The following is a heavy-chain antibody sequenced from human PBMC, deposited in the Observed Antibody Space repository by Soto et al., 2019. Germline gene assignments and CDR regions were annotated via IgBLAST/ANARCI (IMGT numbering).Heavy chain of an antibody. CDR2: IRQDGSEE. CDR3: ARDLDS. CDR1: GFTFSVYW. Sequence: EVQLVESGGGLVQPGGSLRLSCVASGFTFSVYWMTWVRQAPGKGLEWVAAIRQDGSEEYYVDSVKGRFTISRDNTKNSLYLDMNSLRGEGTAVYFCARDLDSWGQGVLVTVSS. V-gene: IGHV3-7*01. J-gene: IGHJ4*02.